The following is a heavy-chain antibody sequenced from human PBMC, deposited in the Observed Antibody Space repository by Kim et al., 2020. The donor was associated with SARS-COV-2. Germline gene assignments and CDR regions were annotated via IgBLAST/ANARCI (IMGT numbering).Heavy chain of an antibody. CDR3: ARPLGHSYGYVDY. J-gene: IGHJ4*02. CDR1: GGSISSRNSY. CDR2: IYYSGSA. D-gene: IGHD5-18*01. V-gene: IGHV4-39*01. Sequence: SETLSLTCTVSGGSISSRNSYWGWIRQPPGEGLEWIASIYYSGSAYYNPSLKSRVTISTDTSKNQFSLKSTSVTAADTAVYYCARPLGHSYGYVDYWGQGTLVTVSS.